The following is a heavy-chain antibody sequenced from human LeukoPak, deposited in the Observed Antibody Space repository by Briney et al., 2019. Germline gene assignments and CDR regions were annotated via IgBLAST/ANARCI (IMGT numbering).Heavy chain of an antibody. CDR2: ISGSGSST. V-gene: IGHV3-23*01. CDR1: GFTFSSYA. CDR3: ARDRGGYGLDY. J-gene: IGHJ4*02. D-gene: IGHD4-17*01. Sequence: GGSLRLSCAASGFTFSSYAMSWVRQAPGEGLQWVSGISGSGSSTYYADSVRGRFTISRDNSKNTLYLQMNSLRAEDTAVYYCARDRGGYGLDYWGQGTLVTVSS.